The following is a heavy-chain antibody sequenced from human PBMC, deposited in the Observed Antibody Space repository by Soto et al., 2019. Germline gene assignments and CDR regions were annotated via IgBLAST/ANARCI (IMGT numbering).Heavy chain of an antibody. Sequence: GGSLRLSCAASGFTFSSYAMHWVRQAPGKGLEWVAVISYDGSNKYYADSVKGRFTISRDNSKNTLYLQMNSLRAEDTAVYYCARDRRRSGLPYSSGWSLDYWGQGTLVTVSS. CDR3: ARDRRRSGLPYSSGWSLDY. V-gene: IGHV3-30*04. J-gene: IGHJ4*02. D-gene: IGHD6-19*01. CDR2: ISYDGSNK. CDR1: GFTFSSYA.